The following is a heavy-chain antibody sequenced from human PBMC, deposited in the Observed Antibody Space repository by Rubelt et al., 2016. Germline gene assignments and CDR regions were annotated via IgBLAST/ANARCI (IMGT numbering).Heavy chain of an antibody. Sequence: LVQHGGSLRLSCAASGFTFGRYWMNWFRQAPGKGLEWVANIREDGSEKNYVDSVKGRFTISRENAKNSLYLQMNSLRDEDTAVYYCATVGYGFGIDYWGQGTLVTVSS. CDR2: IREDGSEK. CDR3: ATVGYGFGIDY. J-gene: IGHJ4*02. D-gene: IGHD5-18*01. V-gene: IGHV3-7*01. CDR1: GFTFGRYW.